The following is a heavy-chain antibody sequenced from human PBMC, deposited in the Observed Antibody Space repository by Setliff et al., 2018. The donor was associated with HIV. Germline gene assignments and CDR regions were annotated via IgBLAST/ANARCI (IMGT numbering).Heavy chain of an antibody. V-gene: IGHV4-38-2*02. CDR2: IYHSGIT. D-gene: IGHD1-26*01. CDR1: GYSISSGYY. CDR3: ARLGYSGSLVGAFDI. J-gene: IGHJ3*02. Sequence: SETLCLTCTVSGYSISSGYYWGWIRQPPGKGLEWIGSIYHSGITYYNSSLKSRVTISVDTSKNQFSLNLTSVTAADTAVYYCARLGYSGSLVGAFDIWGQGTMVTVSS.